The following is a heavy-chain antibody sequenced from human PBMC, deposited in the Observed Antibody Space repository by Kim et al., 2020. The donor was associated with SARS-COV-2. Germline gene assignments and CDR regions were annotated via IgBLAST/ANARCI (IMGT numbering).Heavy chain of an antibody. J-gene: IGHJ5*02. CDR2: ISSSSSYI. V-gene: IGHV3-21*01. CDR1: GFTFSSYS. CDR3: ARAGIPEGYCSGGSCYQYNWFDP. D-gene: IGHD2-15*01. Sequence: GGSLRLSCAASGFTFSSYSMNWVRQAPGKGLEWVSSISSSSSYIYYADSVKGRFTISRDNAKNSLYLQMNSLRAEDTAVYYCARAGIPEGYCSGGSCYQYNWFDPWGQGTLVTVSS.